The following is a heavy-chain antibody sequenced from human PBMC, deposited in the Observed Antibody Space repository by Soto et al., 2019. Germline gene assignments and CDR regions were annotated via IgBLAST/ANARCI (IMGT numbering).Heavy chain of an antibody. Sequence: LRLSCAASGFTVNSNYLTWVRQAPGEGLKWVSVLYPDGKAYYADSVKGRFTISTDNSKNTVFLQINTLRAEDTAFYYCARGLAREYHDNGGHFRLDYWGQGTQVTVSS. CDR3: ARGLAREYHDNGGHFRLDY. CDR1: GFTVNSNY. D-gene: IGHD3-22*01. V-gene: IGHV3-53*01. CDR2: LYPDGKA. J-gene: IGHJ4*02.